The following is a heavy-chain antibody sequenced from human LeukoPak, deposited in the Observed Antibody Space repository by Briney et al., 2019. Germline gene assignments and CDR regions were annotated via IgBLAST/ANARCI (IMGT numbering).Heavy chain of an antibody. J-gene: IGHJ4*02. CDR3: ARATVRGRFDY. D-gene: IGHD3-10*01. V-gene: IGHV4-61*02. Sequence: SQTLSLTCTVSGGSISSGSYYWSWIRQPAGKGLEWIGRIYTSGSTNYNPSLKSRVTISVDTSKNQFSLKLSSVTAADTAVYYCARATVRGRFDYWGQGTLVTVSS. CDR2: IYTSGST. CDR1: GGSISSGSYY.